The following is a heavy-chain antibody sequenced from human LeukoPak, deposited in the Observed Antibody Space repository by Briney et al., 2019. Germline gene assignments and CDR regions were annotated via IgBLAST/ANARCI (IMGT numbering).Heavy chain of an antibody. CDR1: GFTFSSYW. CDR2: IKQDGSEK. Sequence: GGSLRLSCAASGFTFSSYWMSWVRQAPGKGLEWVANIKQDGSEKYYVDSVKGRFTISRDNAKNSLYLQMNSLRAEDTAVYYCARDLYCSGGSCYSGRWFDPWGQRTLVTVSS. V-gene: IGHV3-7*05. D-gene: IGHD2-15*01. J-gene: IGHJ5*02. CDR3: ARDLYCSGGSCYSGRWFDP.